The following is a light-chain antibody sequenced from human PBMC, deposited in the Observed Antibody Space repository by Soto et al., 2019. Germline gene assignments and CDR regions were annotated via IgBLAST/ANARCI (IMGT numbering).Light chain of an antibody. Sequence: AIHLTHSPSSLSASVGDTVTITCRASQGIGNDLGWYQQKSGKAPKLLIYAASNLQSAVPSRFSGSGSGTDFTLTISGLQPEDVATYYCLQDNNYPLTFGGGTKVDIK. V-gene: IGKV1-6*01. J-gene: IGKJ4*01. CDR1: QGIGND. CDR3: LQDNNYPLT. CDR2: AAS.